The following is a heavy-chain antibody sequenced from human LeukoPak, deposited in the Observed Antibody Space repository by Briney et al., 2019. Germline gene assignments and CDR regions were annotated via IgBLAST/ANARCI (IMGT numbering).Heavy chain of an antibody. CDR3: AREAFFPYYYGSGGTDY. Sequence: PGGSLRLSCAASGFTFSSYSMNWVRQAPGKGLEWVSSISSSSSYIYYADSVKGRFTIARDNAKNSLYLQMNSLRAEDTAVYYCAREAFFPYYYGSGGTDYWGQGTLVTVSS. J-gene: IGHJ4*02. CDR1: GFTFSSYS. V-gene: IGHV3-21*01. CDR2: ISSSSSYI. D-gene: IGHD3-10*01.